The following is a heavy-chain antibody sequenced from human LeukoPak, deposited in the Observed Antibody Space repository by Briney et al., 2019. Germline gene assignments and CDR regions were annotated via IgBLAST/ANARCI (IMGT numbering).Heavy chain of an antibody. CDR3: ARQKDVLRFLEWFSNWFDP. CDR1: GGSISSSSYY. CDR2: IYYSGST. Sequence: PSETLSLTCTVSGGSISSSSYYWGWIRQPPGKGLEWIGSIYYSGSTYYNPSLKSRVTISVDTSKNQFSLKLSSVTAADTAVYYCARQKDVLRFLEWFSNWFDPWGQGTLVTVSS. V-gene: IGHV4-39*01. D-gene: IGHD3-3*01. J-gene: IGHJ5*02.